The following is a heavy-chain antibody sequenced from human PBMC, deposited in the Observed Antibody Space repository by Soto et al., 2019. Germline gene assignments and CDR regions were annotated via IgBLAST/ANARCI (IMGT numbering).Heavy chain of an antibody. J-gene: IGHJ4*02. CDR1: GFTFSSYA. CDR2: ISSSGGTT. CDR3: SRGNSTPPYYFDH. Sequence: EVQLLESGGGLVQPGGSLRLSCAASGFTFSSYAMSWVRQAPGKGLEWVSGISSSGGTTYYADSVKGRFTMSRDNSKKLLYMIINTLREVVRVGDYGSRGNSTPPYYFDHWCQGTLVTVSS. D-gene: IGHD2-21*01. V-gene: IGHV3-23*01.